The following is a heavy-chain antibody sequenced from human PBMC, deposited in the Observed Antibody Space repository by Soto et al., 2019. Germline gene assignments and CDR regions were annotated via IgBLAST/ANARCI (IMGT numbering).Heavy chain of an antibody. D-gene: IGHD3-22*01. CDR3: ARQWEYYDSSGSNFPVY. V-gene: IGHV5-51*01. CDR1: GYSFTSYW. Sequence: GESLKISCKGSGYSFTSYWIGWVRQMPGKGLEWMGIIYPGDSDTRYSPSFQGQVTISADKSISTAYLQWSSLKASDTAMYYCARQWEYYDSSGSNFPVYWGQGTLVSVSS. J-gene: IGHJ4*02. CDR2: IYPGDSDT.